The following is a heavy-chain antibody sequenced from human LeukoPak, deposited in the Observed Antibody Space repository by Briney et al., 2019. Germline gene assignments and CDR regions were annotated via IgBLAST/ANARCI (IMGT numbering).Heavy chain of an antibody. J-gene: IGHJ4*02. CDR2: ISGSGGST. CDR3: AKSSMVRGYFDY. Sequence: GGSLRLSCAASGFTFSSYAMSWVRQAPGKGLEWVSAISGSGGSTYYADSVKGRFTISRDNSKNTLYLQMNSLRAEDTVVYYCAKSSMVRGYFDYWGQGTLVTVSS. D-gene: IGHD3-10*01. V-gene: IGHV3-23*01. CDR1: GFTFSSYA.